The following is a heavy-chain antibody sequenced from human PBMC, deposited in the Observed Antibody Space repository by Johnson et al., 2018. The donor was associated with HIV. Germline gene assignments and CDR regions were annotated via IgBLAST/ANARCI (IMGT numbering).Heavy chain of an antibody. Sequence: QVQLVESGGGLVQPGGSLRLSCAASGFTFSDHYMSWIRQTPGKGLQWVSYISGSGSIIYSTDSVKGRFTISRDNAKNSLYLQMNSLRAEDTAVYYCARVYARTPGAFDIWGQGTMVTVSS. CDR2: ISGSGSII. D-gene: IGHD2-2*01. CDR3: ARVYARTPGAFDI. J-gene: IGHJ3*02. CDR1: GFTFSDHY. V-gene: IGHV3-11*04.